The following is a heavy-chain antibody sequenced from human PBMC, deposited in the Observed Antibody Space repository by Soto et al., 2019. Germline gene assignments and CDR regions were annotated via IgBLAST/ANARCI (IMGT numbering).Heavy chain of an antibody. D-gene: IGHD6-6*01. CDR1: GGTFSSYA. CDR2: IIPIFGTA. Sequence: ASVKVSCKASGGTFSSYAISWVRQAPGQGLEWMGGIIPIFGTANYAQKFQGRVTITADESTSTAYMELSSLRSEDTAVYYCARAPVIYSSSCWFDPWGQGTLVTVSS. CDR3: ARAPVIYSSSCWFDP. V-gene: IGHV1-69*13. J-gene: IGHJ5*02.